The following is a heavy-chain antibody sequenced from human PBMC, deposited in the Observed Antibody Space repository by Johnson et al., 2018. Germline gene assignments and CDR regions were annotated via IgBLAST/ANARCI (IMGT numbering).Heavy chain of an antibody. V-gene: IGHV3-9*01. CDR1: GFTFDDYA. Sequence: VQLQESGGGLVQPGRSLRLSCAASGFTFDDYAMHWVRPAPGKGLEWVSGLSWNSGSIGYADSVKGRFTISRDNAKNSLYLQMNSLRAEDTGLYYCEKDEAGVLDAFDIWGQGTMVTVSS. J-gene: IGHJ3*02. D-gene: IGHD2-8*02. CDR2: LSWNSGSI. CDR3: EKDEAGVLDAFDI.